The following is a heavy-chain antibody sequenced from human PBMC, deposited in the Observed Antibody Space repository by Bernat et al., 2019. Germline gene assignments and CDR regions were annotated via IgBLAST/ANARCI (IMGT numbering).Heavy chain of an antibody. J-gene: IGHJ4*02. D-gene: IGHD3-22*01. CDR3: VKGDYYYHDSSAYLDH. Sequence: EVQLLESGGGLVQPGGSLRLSCAASGFTFLSYAMSWVRQAPGKGLEWVSAMSGSGIDTYYTDSAKGRFTISRDNSKDTLYLQMNSLRAEDTAVYFCVKGDYYYHDSSAYLDHWGQGTLVTVSS. CDR2: MSGSGIDT. CDR1: GFTFLSYA. V-gene: IGHV3-23*01.